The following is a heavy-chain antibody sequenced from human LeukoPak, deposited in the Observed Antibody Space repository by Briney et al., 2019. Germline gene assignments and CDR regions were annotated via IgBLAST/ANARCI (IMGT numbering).Heavy chain of an antibody. CDR3: AKDLAGYSSGCLDY. CDR1: GFTFSSYG. CDR2: ISGSGGST. V-gene: IGHV3-23*01. Sequence: GGSLRLSCAASGFTFSSYGMSWVRQAPGKGLEWVSAISGSGGSTYYADSVKGRFTISRDNSKNTLYLQMNSLRAEDTAVYYCAKDLAGYSSGCLDYWGQGTLVTVSS. J-gene: IGHJ4*02. D-gene: IGHD6-19*01.